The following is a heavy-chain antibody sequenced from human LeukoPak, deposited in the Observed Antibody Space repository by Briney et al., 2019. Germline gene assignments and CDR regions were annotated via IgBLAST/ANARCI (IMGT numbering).Heavy chain of an antibody. CDR1: GFTFSTYS. Sequence: PGGSLRLSCAASGFTFSTYSMNWVRQAPGKGLEWVSSITSSSTSKYYTDSVKGRSTISRDNAKNSLSLQMNSLRAEDTAVYYCARRSGDSSGYSDYWGQGTLVTVSS. CDR3: ARRSGDSSGYSDY. D-gene: IGHD3-22*01. V-gene: IGHV3-21*01. CDR2: ITSSSTSK. J-gene: IGHJ4*02.